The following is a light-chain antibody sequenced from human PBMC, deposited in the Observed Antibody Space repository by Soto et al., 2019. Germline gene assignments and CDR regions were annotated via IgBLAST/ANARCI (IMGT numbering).Light chain of an antibody. CDR1: QSISSF. V-gene: IGKV1-39*01. J-gene: IGKJ1*01. CDR3: QQSFSTPPT. Sequence: DIQMTQSPSSLSASVGDRVTITCRASQSISSFLTWYQQKAGKAPKLLFYAASSLQSGVPSRFSGSGSGTDFTLTISSLQPEDFASYYCQQSFSTPPTFGQGTKVDIK. CDR2: AAS.